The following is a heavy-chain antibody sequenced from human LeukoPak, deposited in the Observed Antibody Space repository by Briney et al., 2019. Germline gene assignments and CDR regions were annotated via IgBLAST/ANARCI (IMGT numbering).Heavy chain of an antibody. V-gene: IGHV4-4*07. CDR2: IYTSGST. CDR1: GGSISSYY. CDR3: AGTPRGIHHSHFDY. J-gene: IGHJ4*02. D-gene: IGHD5-18*01. Sequence: SETLSLTCTVSGGSISSYYWSWIRQPAGKGLEWIGRIYTSGSTNYNPSLKSRVTMSVDTSKNQFSLKLSSVTAADTAVYYCAGTPRGIHHSHFDYWGQGTLVTVSS.